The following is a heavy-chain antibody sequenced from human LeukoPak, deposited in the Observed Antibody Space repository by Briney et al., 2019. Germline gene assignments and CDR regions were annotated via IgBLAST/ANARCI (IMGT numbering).Heavy chain of an antibody. V-gene: IGHV4-34*01. J-gene: IGHJ6*03. CDR2: INHSGST. Sequence: PSETLSLTCAVYGGSFSGYYWSWIRQPPGKGLEWIGEINHSGSTNYNPSLKSRVTISVDTSKNQFSLKLSSVTAADTAVYYCAREPRLVIVGYYYMDVWGKGTTVTISS. D-gene: IGHD3-9*01. CDR3: AREPRLVIVGYYYMDV. CDR1: GGSFSGYY.